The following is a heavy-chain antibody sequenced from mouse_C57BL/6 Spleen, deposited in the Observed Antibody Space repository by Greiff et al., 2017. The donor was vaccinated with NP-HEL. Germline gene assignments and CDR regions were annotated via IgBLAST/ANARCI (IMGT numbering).Heavy chain of an antibody. CDR2: IDPSDSYT. V-gene: IGHV1-59*01. J-gene: IGHJ4*01. Sequence: QVQLQQSGAELVRPGTSVKLSCKASGYTFTSYWMHWVKQRPGQGLEWIGVIDPSDSYTNYNQKFKGKATLTVDTSSSTAYMQLSSLTSEDSAVYYCASDYGSSYRAMDYWGQGTSVTVSS. CDR1: GYTFTSYW. D-gene: IGHD1-1*01. CDR3: ASDYGSSYRAMDY.